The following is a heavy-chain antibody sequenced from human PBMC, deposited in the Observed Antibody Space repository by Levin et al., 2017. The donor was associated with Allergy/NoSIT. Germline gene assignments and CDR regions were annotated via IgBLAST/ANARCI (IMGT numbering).Heavy chain of an antibody. CDR3: ASSPQALFYYMDV. CDR1: GYTFTGYY. Sequence: GESLKISCKASGYTFTGYYMHWVRQAPGQGLEWMGWINPNSGGTNYAQKFQGRVTMTRDTSISTAYMELSRLRSDDTAVYYCASSPQALFYYMDVWGKGTTVTVSS. J-gene: IGHJ6*03. V-gene: IGHV1-2*02. CDR2: INPNSGGT.